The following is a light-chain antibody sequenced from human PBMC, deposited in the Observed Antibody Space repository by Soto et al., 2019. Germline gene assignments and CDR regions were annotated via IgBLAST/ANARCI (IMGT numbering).Light chain of an antibody. V-gene: IGKV1-39*01. CDR2: APS. CDR1: QNIRSY. CDR3: QQGYSSRWT. Sequence: DIQMTQSPSSLSASVGARVTITCRASQNIRSYLNWYQQKPGKAPQLLIYAPSSLQTGVPSRFSASGSGTAFSLVISELQPEDSATYYCQQGYSSRWTSGRGTKVEI. J-gene: IGKJ1*01.